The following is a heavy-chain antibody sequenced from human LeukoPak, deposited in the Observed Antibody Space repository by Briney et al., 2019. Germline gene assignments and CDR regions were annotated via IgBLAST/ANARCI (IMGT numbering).Heavy chain of an antibody. CDR3: ARDRLRATVVTPRDWFDP. Sequence: ASVKVSCMASGYTFTSYGISWVRQAPGQGLEWMGWISAYNGNTNYALKLQGRVTMTTDTSTSTAYMELRSLRSDDTAVYYCARDRLRATVVTPRDWFDPWGQGTLVTVSS. D-gene: IGHD4-23*01. J-gene: IGHJ5*02. CDR2: ISAYNGNT. CDR1: GYTFTSYG. V-gene: IGHV1-18*01.